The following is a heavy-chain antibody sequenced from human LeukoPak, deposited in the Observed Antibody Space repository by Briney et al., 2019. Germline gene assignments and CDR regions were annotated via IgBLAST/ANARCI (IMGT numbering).Heavy chain of an antibody. CDR3: AKGGGTGYGSSWYSN. CDR1: GFTFSTYG. Sequence: GGSLRLSCAASGFTFSTYGMNWVRQAPGKGLEWVSGITPDAGRTYYADSVKGRFTIYRDNSKNTVYLQMNSLRAEDAAVYYCAKGGGTGYGSSWYSNWGQGTLVTVSS. CDR2: ITPDAGRT. J-gene: IGHJ4*02. D-gene: IGHD6-13*01. V-gene: IGHV3-23*01.